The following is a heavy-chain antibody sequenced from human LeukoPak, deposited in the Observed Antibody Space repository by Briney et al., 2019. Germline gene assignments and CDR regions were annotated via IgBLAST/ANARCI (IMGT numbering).Heavy chain of an antibody. D-gene: IGHD3-10*01. CDR1: GGSISSGGYY. V-gene: IGHV4-61*02. Sequence: SETLSLTCTVSGGSISSGGYYWSWIRQPAGKGLEYIGRIYSTGSTNYNPSLRSRVTISVDTSKNHFSLKLSSVTAADTAVYYCARDQTYSGSGIYTYFDYWGQGILVTVST. J-gene: IGHJ4*02. CDR3: ARDQTYSGSGIYTYFDY. CDR2: IYSTGST.